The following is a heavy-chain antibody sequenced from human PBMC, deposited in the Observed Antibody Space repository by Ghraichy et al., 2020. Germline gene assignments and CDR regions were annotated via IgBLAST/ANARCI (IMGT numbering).Heavy chain of an antibody. Sequence: SQTLSLTCTVSVGSISSGGYYWSWIRQHPGKGLEWIGYIYYSGSTYYNASLKSRVTISVDTSKNQFSLKLSSVTAADTAVYYCARRYYDSSGFDIWGQGTMVTASS. J-gene: IGHJ3*02. V-gene: IGHV4-31*03. CDR2: IYYSGST. D-gene: IGHD3-22*01. CDR1: VGSISSGGYY. CDR3: ARRYYDSSGFDI.